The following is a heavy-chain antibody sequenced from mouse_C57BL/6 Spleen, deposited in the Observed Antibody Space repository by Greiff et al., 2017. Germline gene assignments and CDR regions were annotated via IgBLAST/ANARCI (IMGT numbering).Heavy chain of an antibody. CDR2: IYPSDSET. Sequence: QVQLKQPGAELVRPGSSVKLSCKASGYTFTSYWMDWVKQRPGQGLEWIVNIYPSDSETHYNQKFKDKATLTVDKSSSTAYMQLSSLTSEDSAVYYCARGTTAYYFDYWGQGTTLTVSS. J-gene: IGHJ2*01. CDR1: GYTFTSYW. V-gene: IGHV1-61*01. D-gene: IGHD1-2*01. CDR3: ARGTTAYYFDY.